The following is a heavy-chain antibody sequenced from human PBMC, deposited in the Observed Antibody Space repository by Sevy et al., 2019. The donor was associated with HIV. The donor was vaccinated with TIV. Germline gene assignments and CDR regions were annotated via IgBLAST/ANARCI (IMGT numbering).Heavy chain of an antibody. CDR3: ARVDYYDSSGYAFDI. J-gene: IGHJ3*02. CDR1: GFTFSSYG. V-gene: IGHV3-33*01. CDR2: IWYDGSNK. D-gene: IGHD3-22*01. Sequence: GGCLRLSCAASGFTFSSYGMHWVRQAPGKGLEWVAVIWYDGSNKYYADSVKGRFTISRDNSKNTLYLQMNSLRAEDTAVYYCARVDYYDSSGYAFDIWGQGTMVTVSS.